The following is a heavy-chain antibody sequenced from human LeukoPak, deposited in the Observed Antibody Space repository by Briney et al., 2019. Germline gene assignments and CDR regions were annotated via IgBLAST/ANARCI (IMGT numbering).Heavy chain of an antibody. V-gene: IGHV3-53*01. Sequence: PGGSLRLSCAASGFTVSSNYMSWVHQGPGKGLECVSVISNDGDKYYADSVKGRFTISRDTSKNTVSLQMNSLRAEDTAVYFCAGDKTTGGWYEFDYWGQGTLVTVSS. CDR2: ISNDGDK. J-gene: IGHJ4*02. D-gene: IGHD6-19*01. CDR3: AGDKTTGGWYEFDY. CDR1: GFTVSSNY.